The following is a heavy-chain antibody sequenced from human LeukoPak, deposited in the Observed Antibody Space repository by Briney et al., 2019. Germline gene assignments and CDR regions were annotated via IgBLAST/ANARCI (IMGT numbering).Heavy chain of an antibody. CDR1: GFTFDDYA. D-gene: IGHD6-19*01. CDR3: AKDRGYSSGGGGFDY. CDR2: ISWNSGSI. Sequence: PGGSLRLSCAASGFTFDDYAMHWVRQAPGKGLEWVSGISWNSGSIGYADSVKGRFTISRDNAKNSLYLQMNSLRAEDTASYYCAKDRGYSSGGGGFDYWGQGTLVTVSS. J-gene: IGHJ4*02. V-gene: IGHV3-9*01.